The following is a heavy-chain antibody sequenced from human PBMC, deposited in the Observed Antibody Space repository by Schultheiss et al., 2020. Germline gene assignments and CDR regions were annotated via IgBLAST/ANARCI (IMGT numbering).Heavy chain of an antibody. Sequence: SATLSLTCAVYGGSFSGYYWSWIRQPPGKGLEWIGEINPSGSTDYNPSLKSRVTISVDTSKNQFSLELSAVTAADSAVYYCAGDLYDSSGYWGQGTLVTVSS. CDR2: INPSGST. D-gene: IGHD3-22*01. CDR1: GGSFSGYY. V-gene: IGHV4-34*01. CDR3: AGDLYDSSGY. J-gene: IGHJ4*02.